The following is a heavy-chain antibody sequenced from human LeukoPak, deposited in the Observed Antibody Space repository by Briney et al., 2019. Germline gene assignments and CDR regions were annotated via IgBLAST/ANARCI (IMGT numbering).Heavy chain of an antibody. V-gene: IGHV1-18*01. CDR1: GYTFTNYG. CDR3: ARGDGYCSGGSCMIFDY. Sequence: ASVKVSCKASGYTFTNYGITWVRQASGQGIEWMGWISAYTGKTNSAQKLQGRVTMATDTSTSTGYMELRSLRSDDTAVYYCARGDGYCSGGSCMIFDYWGQGTLVTVSS. CDR2: ISAYTGKT. J-gene: IGHJ4*02. D-gene: IGHD2-15*01.